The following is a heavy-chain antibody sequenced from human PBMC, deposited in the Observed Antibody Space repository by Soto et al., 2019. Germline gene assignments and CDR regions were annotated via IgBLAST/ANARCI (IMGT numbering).Heavy chain of an antibody. V-gene: IGHV3-48*03. CDR1: GFTFSSYE. J-gene: IGHJ4*02. CDR2: ISSSGSTI. Sequence: PGGSLRLSCAASGFTFSSYEMNWVRQAPGKGLEWVSYISSSGSTIYYADSVKGRFTISRDNAKNSLYLQMNSLGAEDTAVYYCAREGSRSSGYYYFDYWGREPWSPSPQ. D-gene: IGHD6-19*01. CDR3: AREGSRSSGYYYFDY.